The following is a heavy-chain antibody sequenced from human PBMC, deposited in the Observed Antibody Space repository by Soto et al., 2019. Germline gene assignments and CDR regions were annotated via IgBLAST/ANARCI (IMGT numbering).Heavy chain of an antibody. Sequence: SETLSLTCTVSGASINSSDWWTWVSQTPGRGLEWIATVYHSGSTNYNPSLRDRVTISVDKSKNQFSLKLSSVTAADTAVYYCARDRSGCITETGRCDNWFDPWGQGTLVTVSS. D-gene: IGHD1-7*01. V-gene: IGHV4-4*02. J-gene: IGHJ5*02. CDR2: VYHSGST. CDR3: ARDRSGCITETGRCDNWFDP. CDR1: GASINSSDW.